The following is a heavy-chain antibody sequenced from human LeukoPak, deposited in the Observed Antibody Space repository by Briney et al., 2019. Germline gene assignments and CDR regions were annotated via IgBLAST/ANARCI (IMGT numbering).Heavy chain of an antibody. Sequence: PSETLSLTCAVYGGSLSGYYWNWIRQPPGKGLEWIGEINHSGSTKYNPSLKSRVAISVDTSKNQFSLKLSSVTAADTAVYYCARSEGYSSGWYYYYYMDVWGKGTTVTVSS. V-gene: IGHV4-34*01. D-gene: IGHD6-19*01. CDR3: ARSEGYSSGWYYYYYMDV. CDR2: INHSGST. CDR1: GGSLSGYY. J-gene: IGHJ6*03.